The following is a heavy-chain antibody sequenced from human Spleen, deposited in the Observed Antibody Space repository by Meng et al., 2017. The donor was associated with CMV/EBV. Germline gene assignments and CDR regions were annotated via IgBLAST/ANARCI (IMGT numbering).Heavy chain of an antibody. CDR3: AREGCSSTSCTTLDY. D-gene: IGHD2-2*01. CDR1: GFTFSDYY. J-gene: IGHJ4*02. CDR2: ISTSSITI. V-gene: IGHV3-11*01. Sequence: GESLKISCTASGFTFSDYYMNCIRQAPGKGLEWISSISTSSITIYYADSVKGRFTISRDNAKNSLFLQMNSLRAEYTAVYYCAREGCSSTSCTTLDYWGQGAQVTVSS.